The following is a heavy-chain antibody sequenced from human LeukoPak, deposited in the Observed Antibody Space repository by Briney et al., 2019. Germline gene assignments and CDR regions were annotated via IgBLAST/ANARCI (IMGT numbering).Heavy chain of an antibody. CDR1: GFTFSSYS. CDR3: AKWTAVPTNDY. Sequence: GGSLRLSCAASGFTFSSYSMNWVRQAPGKGLVWVSAISGSGGTAYYADSVKGRVTISRDNSKNTLWLQMTSLRAEDTAVYYCAKWTAVPTNDYWGQGTLVTVSS. D-gene: IGHD5-12*01. J-gene: IGHJ4*02. CDR2: ISGSGGTA. V-gene: IGHV3-23*01.